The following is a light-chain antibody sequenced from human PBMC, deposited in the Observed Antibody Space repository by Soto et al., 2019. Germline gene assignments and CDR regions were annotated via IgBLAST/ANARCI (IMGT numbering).Light chain of an antibody. J-gene: IGKJ2*01. Sequence: DVQMTQSPFFLSTSVGDTIAITCQASQPISTYLNWYQDKPGKAPKLLIRAASILQTGVPSRFSGSGSGTHFTLSISKLLPDDCATYFCHQIYTTPLYTFGQGTHLDI. V-gene: IGKV1-39*01. CDR3: HQIYTTPLYT. CDR2: AAS. CDR1: QPISTY.